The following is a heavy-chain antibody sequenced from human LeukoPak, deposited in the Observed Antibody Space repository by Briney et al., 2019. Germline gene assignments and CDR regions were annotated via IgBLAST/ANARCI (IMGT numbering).Heavy chain of an antibody. CDR2: ISSSSSYI. CDR1: GFTFSTYS. D-gene: IGHD6-13*01. Sequence: GESLRLSCAASGFTFSTYSMNWVRQAPGKGLEWVSSISSSSSYIYYADSVKGRFTVSRDNAKNSLYLQMNSLRAEDTSVYYCARGLAAAGLLDYWGQGTLVTVSS. J-gene: IGHJ4*02. CDR3: ARGLAAAGLLDY. V-gene: IGHV3-21*01.